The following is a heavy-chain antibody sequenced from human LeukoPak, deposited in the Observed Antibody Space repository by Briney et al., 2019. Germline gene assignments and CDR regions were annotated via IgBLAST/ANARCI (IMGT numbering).Heavy chain of an antibody. CDR2: IDPNGAGT. CDR3: ARVMPLEGSGSDTLDY. D-gene: IGHD3-10*01. J-gene: IGHJ4*02. Sequence: GASVKVSFKTSGYTFTGYYIHWVRQAPGQGLEWMGWIDPNGAGTNFAQKFQGRVTMSRDTSISTAYMELSRLRSDDTAVYYCARVMPLEGSGSDTLDYWGQGTLVTVSS. V-gene: IGHV1-2*02. CDR1: GYTFTGYY.